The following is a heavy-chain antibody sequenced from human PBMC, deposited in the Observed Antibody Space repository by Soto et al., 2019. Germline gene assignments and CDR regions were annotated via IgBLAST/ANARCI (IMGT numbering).Heavy chain of an antibody. Sequence: SETLSLTCAISSGSISSSNWWSWVRQPPGKGLEWIGEIYHSGSTNYNPSLKSRVTISVDKSKNQFSLKLSSVTAADTAVYYCARVTEGGNWYDPWGQGTLVTVSS. CDR3: ARVTEGGNWYDP. CDR1: SGSISSSNW. CDR2: IYHSGST. V-gene: IGHV4-4*02. J-gene: IGHJ5*02. D-gene: IGHD3-16*01.